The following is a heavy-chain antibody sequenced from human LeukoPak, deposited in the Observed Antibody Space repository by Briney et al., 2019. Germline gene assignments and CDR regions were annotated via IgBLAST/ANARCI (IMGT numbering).Heavy chain of an antibody. CDR3: AKDGYYYDRRGAFDI. CDR1: GFMFTSYW. Sequence: PGGSLRLSCAASGFMFTSYWMSWVRQAPGKGLEWVANINQDGSAKYYVDSVKGRFTISRDNAKNSLYLQMNSLRAEDTAVYYCAKDGYYYDRRGAFDIWGQGTMVTVSS. J-gene: IGHJ3*02. D-gene: IGHD3-22*01. CDR2: INQDGSAK. V-gene: IGHV3-7*01.